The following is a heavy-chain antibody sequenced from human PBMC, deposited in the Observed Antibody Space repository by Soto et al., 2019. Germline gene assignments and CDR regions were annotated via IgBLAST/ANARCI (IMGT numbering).Heavy chain of an antibody. CDR1: GFTVISNY. CDR2: IYSGCST. J-gene: IGHJ3*02. Sequence: GGSLRLYCAASGFTVISNYMSWVRQAPGKGLEWVSVIYSGCSTYYADCVKCRFTISRDNSKNALYVQMNSLGVEDTAVYYCARFSVGILHDAFEIWGQGTMVTVSS. CDR3: ARFSVGILHDAFEI. V-gene: IGHV3-53*01. D-gene: IGHD1-20*01.